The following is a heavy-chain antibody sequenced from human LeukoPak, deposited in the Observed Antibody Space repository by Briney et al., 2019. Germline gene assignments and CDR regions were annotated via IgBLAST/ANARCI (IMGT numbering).Heavy chain of an antibody. J-gene: IGHJ4*02. CDR1: GFTFSTYS. D-gene: IGHD5-18*01. V-gene: IGHV3-21*01. CDR2: ISSSSSYI. CDR3: ARDTTTAIAFDY. Sequence: GGSLRLSCAASGFTFSTYSMNWVRQAPGKGLEWVSSISSSSSYIYYANSVKGRFTISRDNARKSLFLQMNSLRAEDTAVYYCARDTTTAIAFDYWGQGTLVTVSS.